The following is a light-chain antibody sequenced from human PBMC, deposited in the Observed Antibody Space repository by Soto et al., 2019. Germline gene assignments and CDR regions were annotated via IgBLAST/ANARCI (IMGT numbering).Light chain of an antibody. J-gene: IGKJ1*01. CDR2: KAS. Sequence: DIQMTQSPSTLSASVGDRVTITCRASQSISSWLAWYQQKPGKAPKLLIYKASSLESGVPSRFRGRGSGTEFTLTIRSLQPDDFANYYCQPYNSYPWTFGQGTKVEIK. CDR1: QSISSW. CDR3: QPYNSYPWT. V-gene: IGKV1-5*03.